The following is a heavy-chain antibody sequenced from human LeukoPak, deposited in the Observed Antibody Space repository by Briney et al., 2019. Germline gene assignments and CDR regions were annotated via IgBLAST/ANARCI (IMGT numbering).Heavy chain of an antibody. J-gene: IGHJ4*02. CDR1: GDIVSRTNVA. CDR2: TIYRSEWHH. CDR3: ATYRFDY. V-gene: IGHV6-1*01. D-gene: IGHD3-16*02. Sequence: SQTLSLTCAISGDIVSRTNVAWNWIRQSPSGGLEWLGRTIYRSEWHHDYADSMKGRITISPDTSKNQFSLQLNSVTPEDTAVYYCATYRFDYWGQGTLVAVSA.